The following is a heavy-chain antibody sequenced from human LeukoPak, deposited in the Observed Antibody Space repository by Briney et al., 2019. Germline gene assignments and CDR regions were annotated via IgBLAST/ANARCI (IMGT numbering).Heavy chain of an antibody. D-gene: IGHD3-10*01. V-gene: IGHV2-5*08. J-gene: IGHJ5*02. CDR1: GGSISSYYW. CDR3: ALTSRSYLNYFDP. Sequence: TLSLTCTVSGGSISSYYWSWIRQPPGKALEWLALIYWDDDERYSPSLKSRLTITKDTSKNQVVLTMTNMDPVDTATYYCALTSRSYLNYFDPWGQGTLVTVSP. CDR2: IYWDDDE.